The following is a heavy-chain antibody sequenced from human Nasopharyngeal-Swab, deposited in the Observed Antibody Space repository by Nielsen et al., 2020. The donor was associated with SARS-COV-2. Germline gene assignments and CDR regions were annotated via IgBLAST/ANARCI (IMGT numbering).Heavy chain of an antibody. D-gene: IGHD3-22*01. V-gene: IGHV7-4-1*02. J-gene: IGHJ6*02. CDR1: GYTFTSYA. CDR2: INTNTGNP. CDR3: ARAPPYDSSGYYYEGYYGMDV. Sequence: ASVKVSCKASGYTFTSYAMNWVRQAPGQGLEWMGWINTNTGNPTYAQGFTGRFVFSLDTSVSTAYLQISSLKAEDTAVYYCARAPPYDSSGYYYEGYYGMDVWGQGTTVTVSS.